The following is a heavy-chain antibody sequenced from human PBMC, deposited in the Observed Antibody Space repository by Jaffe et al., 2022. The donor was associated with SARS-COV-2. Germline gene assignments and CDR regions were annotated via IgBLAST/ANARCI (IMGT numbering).Heavy chain of an antibody. D-gene: IGHD3-3*01. Sequence: QVQLVQSGAEVKKPGASVKVSCKASGYTFTGYYMHWVRQAPGQGLEWMGWINPNSGGTNYAQKFQGRVTMTRDTSISTAYMELSRLRSDDTAVYYCAREPLALDFWSGYLNWFDPWGQGTLVTVSS. CDR1: GYTFTGYY. CDR3: AREPLALDFWSGYLNWFDP. CDR2: INPNSGGT. V-gene: IGHV1-2*02. J-gene: IGHJ5*02.